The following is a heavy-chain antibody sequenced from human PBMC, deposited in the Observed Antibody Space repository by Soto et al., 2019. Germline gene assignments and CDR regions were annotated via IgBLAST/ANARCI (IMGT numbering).Heavy chain of an antibody. J-gene: IGHJ1*01. CDR2: ISWNSGSI. D-gene: IGHD5-12*01. Sequence: EVQLVESGGGLVQPGRSLRLSCAASGFTFDDYAMHWVRQAPGKGLEWVSGISWNSGSIGYADSVKGRFTISRDNAKNSLYLQMNSLRAEDTALYYCAKDGGGGYDFSGVYFQHWGQGTLVTVSS. CDR3: AKDGGGGYDFSGVYFQH. CDR1: GFTFDDYA. V-gene: IGHV3-9*01.